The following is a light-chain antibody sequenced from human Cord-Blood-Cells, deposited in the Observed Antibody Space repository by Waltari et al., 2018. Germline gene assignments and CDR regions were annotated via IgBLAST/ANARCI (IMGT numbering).Light chain of an antibody. Sequence: DNKMTTPPSSLSASVGDRITITCRASQSISSYLNWYQQKPGKAPKLLIYAASSLQSGVPSRFSGSGSGTDFTLTISSLQPEDFATYYCQQSYSTPFTFGPGTKVDIK. CDR1: QSISSY. V-gene: IGKV1-39*01. J-gene: IGKJ3*01. CDR2: AAS. CDR3: QQSYSTPFT.